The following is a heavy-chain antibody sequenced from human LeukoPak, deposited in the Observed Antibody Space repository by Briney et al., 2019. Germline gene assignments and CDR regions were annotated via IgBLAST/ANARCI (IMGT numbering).Heavy chain of an antibody. CDR1: GFTVSSNY. CDR2: IYSGGDT. Sequence: GGSLRLSCAASGFTVSSNYMSWVRQAPGKGLEWVSIIYSGGDTYYADSVKGRFTISRDNSKRTLYLQMNSLRADDTAVYYCAKDGSWSCTDWGQGTLVTVSS. V-gene: IGHV3-53*05. CDR3: AKDGSWSCTD. D-gene: IGHD2-8*02. J-gene: IGHJ4*02.